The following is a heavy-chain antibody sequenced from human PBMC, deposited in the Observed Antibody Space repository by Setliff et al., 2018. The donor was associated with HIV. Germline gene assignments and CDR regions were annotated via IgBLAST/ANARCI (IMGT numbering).Heavy chain of an antibody. D-gene: IGHD4-17*01. J-gene: IGHJ4*02. CDR2: IYYSGST. V-gene: IGHV4-39*01. CDR1: GGSISSHY. CDR3: ARHANTVTTVFVDYFDY. Sequence: SETLSLTCTVSGGSISSHYWGWIRQPPGKGLEWIGSIYYSGSTYYNPSLKSRVTISVDTSKNQFSLNLSSVTAADTAIYYCARHANTVTTVFVDYFDYWGQGTLVTVSS.